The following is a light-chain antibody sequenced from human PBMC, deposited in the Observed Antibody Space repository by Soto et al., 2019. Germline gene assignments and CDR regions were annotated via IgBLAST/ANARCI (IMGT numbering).Light chain of an antibody. Sequence: DIVMTQSPLSLPVTPGEPASISCRSSQSLLHTNGYNYLDWYLQKPGQSPQVLIYLGSNRASGVPDGFRGRGSGTDFTLKISRVEAEDVGFYYCMQALKPPNIFGRGTKRDIK. CDR2: LGS. J-gene: IGKJ2*01. CDR3: MQALKPPNI. V-gene: IGKV2-28*01. CDR1: QSLLHTNGYNY.